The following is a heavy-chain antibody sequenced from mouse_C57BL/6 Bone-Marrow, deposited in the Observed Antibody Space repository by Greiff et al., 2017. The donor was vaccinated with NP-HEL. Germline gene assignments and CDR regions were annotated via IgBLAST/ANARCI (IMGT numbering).Heavy chain of an antibody. J-gene: IGHJ4*01. CDR3: ARDLNWDGDYYAMDY. D-gene: IGHD4-1*01. CDR1: GFTFSDYY. V-gene: IGHV5-16*01. CDR2: INYDGSST. Sequence: EVMLVESEGGLVQPGSSMKLSCTASGFTFSDYYMAWVRQVPEKGLEWVANINYDGSSTYYLDSLKSRFIISRDNAKNILYLQMSSLKSEDTATYYCARDLNWDGDYYAMDYWGQGTSVTVSS.